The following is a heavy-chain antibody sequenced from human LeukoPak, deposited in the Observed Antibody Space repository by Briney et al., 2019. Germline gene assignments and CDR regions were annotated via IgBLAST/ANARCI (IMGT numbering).Heavy chain of an antibody. Sequence: GGSLRLSCVGSGFTFRSHAMSWVRQAPEKGLEFVSGIYENGGTTYYADSVKGRISISRDNSKNTLYLQMDSLRGEDTALYYCVKAWSDWGQGTLVTVSS. J-gene: IGHJ4*02. D-gene: IGHD3-3*01. V-gene: IGHV3-23*01. CDR3: VKAWSD. CDR2: IYENGGTT. CDR1: GFTFRSHA.